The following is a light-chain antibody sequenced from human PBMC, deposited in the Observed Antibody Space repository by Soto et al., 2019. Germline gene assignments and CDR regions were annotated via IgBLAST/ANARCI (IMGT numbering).Light chain of an antibody. J-gene: IGLJ1*01. Sequence: SYELTRPPSVSVAPGQTARISCGGNNIGRRSVHWYQQKPGRAPVVVVYDDSDRPSGIPERFSGANSGDTATLTISRVEAGGEAGYYCHVWDSSSGHYIFGTGTKVTVL. CDR2: DDS. CDR3: HVWDSSSGHYI. CDR1: NIGRRS. V-gene: IGLV3-21*02.